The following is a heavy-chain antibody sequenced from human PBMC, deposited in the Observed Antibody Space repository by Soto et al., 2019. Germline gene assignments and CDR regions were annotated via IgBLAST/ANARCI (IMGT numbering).Heavy chain of an antibody. V-gene: IGHV1-69*06. CDR1: GGFFISYA. CDR3: ARGGDESNLKFDP. Sequence: GXSVKVSCKASGGFFISYAIIWVRQAPGQGLEWMGGIIPIFGTANYAQKFQGRVTITADKSTSTAYMELSSLRSEDTAVYYCARGGDESNLKFDPWGQGTLVTVSS. J-gene: IGHJ5*02. D-gene: IGHD2-21*02. CDR2: IIPIFGTA.